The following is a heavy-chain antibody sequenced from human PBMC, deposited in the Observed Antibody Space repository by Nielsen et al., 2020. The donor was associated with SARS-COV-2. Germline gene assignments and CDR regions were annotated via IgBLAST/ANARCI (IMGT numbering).Heavy chain of an antibody. V-gene: IGHV3-30*18. Sequence: GGSLRLSCAASGFTFSSYGMHWVRQAPGKGLEWVAVISYDGSNKYYADSVKGRFTISRDNSKNTLYLQMNSLRAEDTAVYYCAKDLEYGSSKGKASYGMDVWGRGTTVTVSS. CDR2: ISYDGSNK. D-gene: IGHD6-6*01. J-gene: IGHJ6*02. CDR1: GFTFSSYG. CDR3: AKDLEYGSSKGKASYGMDV.